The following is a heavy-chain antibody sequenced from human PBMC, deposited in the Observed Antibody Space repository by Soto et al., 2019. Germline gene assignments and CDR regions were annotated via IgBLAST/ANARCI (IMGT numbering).Heavy chain of an antibody. Sequence: EVQLLESGGGLVQPGGSLRLSCAASGFTFSSYVMKWVRQAPGKGLEWVSLIGESGTPTYYADSVKGRFTISRDNSWNTLFLEMYILRAEDTAVYYCARSIPGVRYYGMDVWGQGTTVTVSS. D-gene: IGHD2-2*01. CDR1: GFTFSSYV. J-gene: IGHJ6*02. CDR3: ARSIPGVRYYGMDV. CDR2: IGESGTPT. V-gene: IGHV3-23*01.